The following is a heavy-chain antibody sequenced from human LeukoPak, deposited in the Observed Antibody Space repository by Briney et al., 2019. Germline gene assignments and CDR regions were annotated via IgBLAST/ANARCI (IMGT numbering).Heavy chain of an antibody. D-gene: IGHD6-19*01. J-gene: IGHJ4*02. CDR2: IRSKANSYAT. V-gene: IGHV3-73*01. CDR3: TRPRRAVAGIDDSYDY. CDR1: GFTFSGSA. Sequence: TGGSLKLSCAASGFTFSGSAMHWVRQASGKGLEWVGRIRSKANSYATAYAASVKGRFTISRDDSKNTAYLQMNSLKTEDTAVYYCTRPRRAVAGIDDSYDYWGQGTLVTVSS.